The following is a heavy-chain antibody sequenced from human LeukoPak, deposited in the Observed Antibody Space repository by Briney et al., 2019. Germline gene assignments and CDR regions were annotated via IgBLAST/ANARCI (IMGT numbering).Heavy chain of an antibody. J-gene: IGHJ4*02. CDR2: INPNSGGT. CDR1: GYTFTGYY. Sequence: ASVKVSCKASGYTFTGYYMHWVRQAPGQGLEWMGWINPNSGGTNYAQKFQGRVTMTRDTSISTAYMELSRLRSDDTAVYYCARGKGYYDSSGYCSPTFDYWGQGTLVTVSS. CDR3: ARGKGYYDSSGYCSPTFDY. D-gene: IGHD3-22*01. V-gene: IGHV1-2*02.